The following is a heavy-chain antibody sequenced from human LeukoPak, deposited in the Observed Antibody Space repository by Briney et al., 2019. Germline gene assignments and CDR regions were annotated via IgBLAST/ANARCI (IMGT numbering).Heavy chain of an antibody. Sequence: GSLRLSCATSGFTLTSYTMHWVRQAPGKGLEWMAVVSYDGTKISYADSVKGRFTMSRDISKNTLYLQMNSLKSEDSALYYCARDRVQIWSYVGTFDSWGQGTLVTVSS. D-gene: IGHD5-18*01. J-gene: IGHJ4*02. V-gene: IGHV3-30-3*01. CDR2: VSYDGTKI. CDR3: ARDRVQIWSYVGTFDS. CDR1: GFTLTSYT.